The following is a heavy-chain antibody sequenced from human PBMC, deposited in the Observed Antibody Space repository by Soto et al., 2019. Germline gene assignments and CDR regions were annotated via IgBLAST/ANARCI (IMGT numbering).Heavy chain of an antibody. CDR1: GFTFSAYD. Sequence: EVQLVESGGGLVQPGGSLRLSCAASGFTFSAYDMHWVRQPTGKGLEWVSAIGTLHDTYYPDSVKGRFTISRENAKNSFYLQKNSLTNGDTGVYYCARDASHWHGGGGWFDPWGQGTLVTVSS. V-gene: IGHV3-13*01. CDR2: IGTLHDT. D-gene: IGHD3-16*01. J-gene: IGHJ5*02. CDR3: ARDASHWHGGGGWFDP.